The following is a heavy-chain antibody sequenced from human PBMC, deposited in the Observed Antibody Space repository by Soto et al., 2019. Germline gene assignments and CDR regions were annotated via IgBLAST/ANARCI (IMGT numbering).Heavy chain of an antibody. V-gene: IGHV3-23*01. CDR3: AKRYCSGGSCPAPNPFDY. Sequence: GGSLRLSCAASGFTFSSYAMSWVYQAPGKGLEWVSAISGSGGSTYYADSVKGRFTISRDNSKNTLYLQMNSLRAEDTAVYYCAKRYCSGGSCPAPNPFDYWGQGTLVTVSS. CDR1: GFTFSSYA. D-gene: IGHD2-15*01. J-gene: IGHJ4*02. CDR2: ISGSGGST.